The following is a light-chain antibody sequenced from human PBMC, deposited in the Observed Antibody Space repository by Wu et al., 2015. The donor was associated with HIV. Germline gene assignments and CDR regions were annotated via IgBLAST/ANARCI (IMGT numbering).Light chain of an antibody. CDR1: QSISDW. Sequence: DIQMTQSPSTLSASVGDRVTITCRASQSISDWLAWYQQKPGKAPKLLIYKASNLASGVPSRFSGSGSGTEFTLTISSLQPDDFATYYCQYYSSYYLYTFGLGDQPGDQT. J-gene: IGKJ2*01. CDR2: KAS. V-gene: IGKV1-5*03. CDR3: QYYSSYYLYT.